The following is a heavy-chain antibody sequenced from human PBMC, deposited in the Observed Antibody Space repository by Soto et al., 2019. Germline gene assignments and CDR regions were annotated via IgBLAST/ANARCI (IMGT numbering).Heavy chain of an antibody. CDR2: ISYDGMNE. CDR3: ARGGEKISRVPDYYYGMDV. Sequence: QVQLVEAGGSVVQPGGSLRLSCVASGFAFSTYSLHWVRQAPGKGLEWVAVISYDGMNEYYADSVKGRFTVSRDNSKNSLYLQMTSLRPEDTAVFYWARGGEKISRVPDYYYGMDVWGQGTTVTISS. CDR1: GFAFSTYS. V-gene: IGHV3-30*04. D-gene: IGHD7-27*01. J-gene: IGHJ6*02.